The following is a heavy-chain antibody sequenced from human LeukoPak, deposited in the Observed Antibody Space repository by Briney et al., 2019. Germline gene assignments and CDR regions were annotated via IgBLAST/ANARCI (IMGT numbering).Heavy chain of an antibody. V-gene: IGHV3-48*04. CDR3: ARDRNSSGWYFYY. CDR2: ISSSSSTI. CDR1: GFTFSSYS. Sequence: GGSLRLSCAASGFTFSSYSMNWVRQAPGKGLEWVSYISSSSSTIYYADSVKGRFTISRDNAKNSLYLQMNSLRAEDTAVYYCARDRNSSGWYFYYWGQGTLVTVSS. J-gene: IGHJ4*02. D-gene: IGHD6-19*01.